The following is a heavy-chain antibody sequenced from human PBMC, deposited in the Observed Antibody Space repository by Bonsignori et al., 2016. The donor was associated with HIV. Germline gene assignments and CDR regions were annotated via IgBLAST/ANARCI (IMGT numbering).Heavy chain of an antibody. CDR2: VYSSGIT. V-gene: IGHV4-4*07. J-gene: IGHJ6*02. Sequence: QVQLQESGPGLVKPSETLSLTCTVSGDSSSTYFWSWIRQPAGKGLEWIGRVYSSGITTYNPSLRSRLTISIDTSKNQFYLKLTSVTAADTAVYFCARGVVIVPTAIDNYYYGMDVWGQGTTVTVSS. CDR1: GDSSSTYF. CDR3: ARGVVIVPTAIDNYYYGMDV. D-gene: IGHD2-2*01.